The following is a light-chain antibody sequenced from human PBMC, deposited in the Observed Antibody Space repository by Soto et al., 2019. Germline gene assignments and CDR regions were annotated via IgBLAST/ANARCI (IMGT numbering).Light chain of an antibody. J-gene: IGKJ5*01. Sequence: EIGLTQSPATLSLSPGERATLSCRASKSVSIYLAWYQQRPGQAPRLLIYDASNRATGIPARFSGSGSGTDFTLTISSLEPEDFAVYYCQQRSNWPPITFGQGTRLEIK. CDR3: QQRSNWPPIT. CDR1: KSVSIY. V-gene: IGKV3-11*01. CDR2: DAS.